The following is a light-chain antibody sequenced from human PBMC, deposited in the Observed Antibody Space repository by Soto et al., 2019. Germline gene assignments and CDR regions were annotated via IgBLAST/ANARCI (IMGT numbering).Light chain of an antibody. J-gene: IGLJ2*01. V-gene: IGLV2-14*03. Sequence: QSALTQPASVSGSPGQSITISCTGTSSDVGGYNYVSWYQQHPGKAPKFMIYDVSNGPSGVSNRFSVSRSDNTAFLTISRIQAADEDGYYCSSYTSSSTLVFGGGTKVTVL. CDR1: SSDVGGYNY. CDR3: SSYTSSSTLV. CDR2: DVS.